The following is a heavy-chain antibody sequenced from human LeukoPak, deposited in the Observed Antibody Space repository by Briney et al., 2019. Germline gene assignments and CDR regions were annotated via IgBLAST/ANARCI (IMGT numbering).Heavy chain of an antibody. CDR3: ARDLQDIVVVPAAIGYVY. D-gene: IGHD2-2*02. CDR1: GFTFSSYS. J-gene: IGHJ4*02. V-gene: IGHV3-21*01. CDR2: ISSSSSYI. Sequence: GGSLRLSCAASGFTFSSYSMNWVRQAPGKGLEWVSSISSSSSYIYYADSVKGRFTISRDNAKNSLYLQMNSLRAEDTAVYYCARDLQDIVVVPAAIGYVYWGQGTLVTVSS.